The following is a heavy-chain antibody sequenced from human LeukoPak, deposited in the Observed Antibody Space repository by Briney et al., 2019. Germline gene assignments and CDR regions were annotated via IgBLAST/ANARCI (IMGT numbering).Heavy chain of an antibody. V-gene: IGHV4-61*02. J-gene: IGHJ3*02. CDR2: LYSSGST. D-gene: IGHD3-16*01. Sequence: PSQTLSLTCTVSGGSISSGSYYWSWIRQPAGKGLEWIGRLYSSGSTNYNPSLRGRVTISVDTSKNHFSLTLNSVTAADTAVYYCARDLGNDYPQDAFDIWGQGTMVTVSS. CDR3: ARDLGNDYPQDAFDI. CDR1: GGSISSGSYY.